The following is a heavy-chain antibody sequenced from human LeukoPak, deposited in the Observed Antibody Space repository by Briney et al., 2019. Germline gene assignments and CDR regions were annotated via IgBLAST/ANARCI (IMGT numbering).Heavy chain of an antibody. J-gene: IGHJ4*02. D-gene: IGHD6-19*01. V-gene: IGHV4-59*01. CDR1: GGSLSNYF. Sequence: SETLSLTCTVSGGSLSNYFWSWIRQPPGKGLEWVAYIYDSGTSNYNPSLKSRVTISIDTSKNQFSLSLSSVPAADTAVYYCARSNGWYSFDYWGQGTLVTVSS. CDR3: ARSNGWYSFDY. CDR2: IYDSGTS.